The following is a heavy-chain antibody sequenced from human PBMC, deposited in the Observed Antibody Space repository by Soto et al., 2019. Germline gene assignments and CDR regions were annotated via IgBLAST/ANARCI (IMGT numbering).Heavy chain of an antibody. CDR1: GYTFTSIG. V-gene: IGHV1-18*01. Sequence: VSVKVSCKACGYTFTSIGISWVRQSPGQGLEWMGWVSGYNGNTNYPQKFQGRVTMTTDTSTSTAYMELRSLRSDDTAVYYCARDLKDSIDWFDPWGQGTLVTVSS. CDR2: VSGYNGNT. D-gene: IGHD3-22*01. J-gene: IGHJ5*02. CDR3: ARDLKDSIDWFDP.